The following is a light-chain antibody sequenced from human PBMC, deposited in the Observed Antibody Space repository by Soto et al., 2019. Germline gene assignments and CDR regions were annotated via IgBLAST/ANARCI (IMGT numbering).Light chain of an antibody. CDR1: QSIGRF. V-gene: IGKV1-5*01. CDR3: QQSYSIPIT. Sequence: DIQLTQSPSTLSASVGDRVTITCRASQSIGRFLAWYQHQPGKAPKILIYDASTLESGVPSRFRGTGSGTEFTFSITRLQPEDFATYHCQQSYSIPITFGQGTRLEIK. CDR2: DAS. J-gene: IGKJ5*01.